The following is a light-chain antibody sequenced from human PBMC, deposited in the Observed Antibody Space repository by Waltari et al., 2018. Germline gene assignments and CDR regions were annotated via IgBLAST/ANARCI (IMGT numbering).Light chain of an antibody. CDR3: QQYNNWPQT. V-gene: IGKV3-15*01. CDR1: QSVSSN. J-gene: IGKJ1*01. Sequence: EIVRTQSPATLSVSPGERATLACRASQSVSSNLAWYQQKPGQAPRLLIYGASPRATGIPARFSGSGSGTEFTLTISSLQSEDFAVYYCQQYNNWPQTFGQGTKVEIK. CDR2: GAS.